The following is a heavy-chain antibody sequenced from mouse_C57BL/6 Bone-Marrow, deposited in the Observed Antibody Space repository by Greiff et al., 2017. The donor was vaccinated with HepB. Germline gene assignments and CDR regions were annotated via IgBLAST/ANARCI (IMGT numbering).Heavy chain of an antibody. J-gene: IGHJ2*01. D-gene: IGHD3-2*02. Sequence: VQLQQSGAELVRPGASVKLSCTASGFNIKDDYMHWVKQRPEQGLEWIGWIDPENGDTEYASKFQGKATITADTSSNTAYLQLNSLTSEDTAVYYCTTGSGDYWCRGTTLTVSS. CDR2: IDPENGDT. CDR3: TTGSGDY. V-gene: IGHV14-4*01. CDR1: GFNIKDDY.